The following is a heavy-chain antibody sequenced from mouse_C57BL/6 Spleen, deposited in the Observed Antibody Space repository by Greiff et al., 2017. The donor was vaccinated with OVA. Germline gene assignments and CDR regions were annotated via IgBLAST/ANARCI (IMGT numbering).Heavy chain of an antibody. D-gene: IGHD2-5*01. CDR3: AKGSYSNCPGYY. V-gene: IGHV2-5*01. Sequence: VQRVESGPGLVQPSQSLSITCTVSGFSLTSYGVHWVRQSPGKGLEWLGVIWRGGSTDYNAAFMSRLSITKDNSKSQVFFKMNSLQADDTAIYYCAKGSYSNCPGYYWGQGTSVTVSS. J-gene: IGHJ4*01. CDR1: GFSLTSYG. CDR2: IWRGGST.